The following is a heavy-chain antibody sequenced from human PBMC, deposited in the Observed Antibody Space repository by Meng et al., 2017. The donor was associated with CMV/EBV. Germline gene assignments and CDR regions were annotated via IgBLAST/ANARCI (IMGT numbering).Heavy chain of an antibody. CDR1: GGSFSGYY. V-gene: IGHV4-34*01. Sequence: SETLSLTCAVYGGSFSGYYWSWIRQPPGKGLEWIGEINHSGSTNYNPSLKSRVTISVDTSKNPFSLKLSSVTAADTAVYYCARGPRSRWWSGSYGCRGMDVWGQGTTVTVSS. CDR2: INHSGST. D-gene: IGHD3-10*01. CDR3: ARGPRSRWWSGSYGCRGMDV. J-gene: IGHJ6*02.